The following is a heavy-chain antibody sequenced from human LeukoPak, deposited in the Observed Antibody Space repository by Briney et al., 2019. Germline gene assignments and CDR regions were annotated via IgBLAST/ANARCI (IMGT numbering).Heavy chain of an antibody. CDR3: AKDRGGYFDY. CDR2: IRYDGSNK. D-gene: IGHD3-10*01. Sequence: PGGSLRLSCAASGFTFSSYGMQWVRQAPGKGLEGVAFIRYDGSNKYYADSVKGRFTISRDNSKNTLYLQMNSLRAEDTAVYYCAKDRGGYFDYWGQGTLVTVSS. J-gene: IGHJ4*02. CDR1: GFTFSSYG. V-gene: IGHV3-30*02.